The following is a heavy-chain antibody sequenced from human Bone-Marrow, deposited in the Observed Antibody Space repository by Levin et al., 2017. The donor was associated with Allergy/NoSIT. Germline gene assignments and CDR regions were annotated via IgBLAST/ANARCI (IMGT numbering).Heavy chain of an antibody. CDR3: ARDRAASAVAGPYYFDY. D-gene: IGHD6-19*01. CDR1: GFTFSSYG. CDR2: ISGSGRHI. Sequence: PGESLKISCAGSGFTFSSYGMNWVRQAPGKGLEWVSSISGSGRHIYYADSVKGRFTISRDNAKHSLYLQMNSLRVDDTAVYYCARDRAASAVAGPYYFDYWGQGTLVTVSS. J-gene: IGHJ4*02. V-gene: IGHV3-21*01.